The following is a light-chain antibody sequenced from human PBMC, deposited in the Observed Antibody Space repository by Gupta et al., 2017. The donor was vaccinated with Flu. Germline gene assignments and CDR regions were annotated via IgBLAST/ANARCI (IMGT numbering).Light chain of an antibody. J-gene: IGLJ2*01. CDR2: EVS. Sequence: QSALTQPASVSGSPGQSIILSCTATTSDIGGQNFVSWYQQHADKAPKLLIYEVSNRPSGISDRFSGSKSGNTASLTISGLQAEDEADYYCSSYTSSNTLIFGGGTHVAVL. V-gene: IGLV2-14*01. CDR3: SSYTSSNTLI. CDR1: TSDIGGQNF.